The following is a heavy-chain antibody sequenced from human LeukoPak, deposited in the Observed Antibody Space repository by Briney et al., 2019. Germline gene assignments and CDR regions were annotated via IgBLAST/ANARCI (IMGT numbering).Heavy chain of an antibody. Sequence: SETLSLTCTVSAGSISSYHWSWIRQPPGKGLEWTGYIYYSGSTNYNPSLKSRVTISVDTSKNQFSLKLNSVTTADTAVCYCARGGAYSSSWYGGAFDIWGQGTMVTVSS. CDR3: ARGGAYSSSWYGGAFDI. CDR2: IYYSGST. V-gene: IGHV4-59*01. D-gene: IGHD6-13*01. CDR1: AGSISSYH. J-gene: IGHJ3*02.